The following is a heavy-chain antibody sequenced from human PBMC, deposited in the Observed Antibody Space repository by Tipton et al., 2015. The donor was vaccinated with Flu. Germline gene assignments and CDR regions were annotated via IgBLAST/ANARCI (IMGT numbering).Heavy chain of an antibody. Sequence: TLSLTCTVSGGSISTYYWNWIRQPPNKGLEWIGYIYYSGSTNYNPSLKSRVTISVDTSKKQFSLKLRSVTAADTAVYYCARLSYYDVDLKNFYFDYWGQGALVTVSS. CDR2: IYYSGST. CDR1: GGSISTYY. CDR3: ARLSYYDVDLKNFYFDY. D-gene: IGHD3-10*02. J-gene: IGHJ4*02. V-gene: IGHV4-59*08.